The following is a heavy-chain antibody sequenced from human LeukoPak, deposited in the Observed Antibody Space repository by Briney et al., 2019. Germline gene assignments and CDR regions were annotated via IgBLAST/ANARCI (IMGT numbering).Heavy chain of an antibody. CDR3: AKDVEYYYGSGTGQSFDY. CDR2: ISGSGGST. D-gene: IGHD3-10*01. V-gene: IGHV3-23*01. J-gene: IGHJ4*02. CDR1: GFTFSSYG. Sequence: GGSLRLSCAASGFTFSSYGMSWVRQAPGKGLEWVSAISGSGGSTYYADSVKGRFTISRDNAKNSLYLQMNSLRAEDTALYYCAKDVEYYYGSGTGQSFDYWGQGTLVTASS.